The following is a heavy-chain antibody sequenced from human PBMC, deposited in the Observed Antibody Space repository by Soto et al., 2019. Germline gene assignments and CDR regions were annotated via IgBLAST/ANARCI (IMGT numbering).Heavy chain of an antibody. V-gene: IGHV4-34*01. CDR3: ARTPPRFWSGYYPNWFDP. D-gene: IGHD3-3*01. J-gene: IGHJ5*02. Sequence: SETLSLTCAVYGGSFSGYYWSWIRQPPGKGLEWIGEINHSGSTYYNPSLKSRVTISVDTSKNQFSLKLSSVTAADTAVYYCARTPPRFWSGYYPNWFDPWGQGTLVTVSS. CDR1: GGSFSGYY. CDR2: INHSGST.